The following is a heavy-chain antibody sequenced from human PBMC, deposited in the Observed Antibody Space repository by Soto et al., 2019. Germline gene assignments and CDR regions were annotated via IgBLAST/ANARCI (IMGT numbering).Heavy chain of an antibody. CDR2: ISYDGSNK. Sequence: QVQLVESGGGVVQPGRSLRLSCAASGFTFSSYAMHWVRQAPGKGLEWVAVISYDGSNKYYADSVKGRFTISRDNSKNTLYLQMNSLRAEDTAVYYCARNLPPYDFWSGYYAAWYYYYGMDVWGQGTTVTVSS. CDR3: ARNLPPYDFWSGYYAAWYYYYGMDV. D-gene: IGHD3-3*01. J-gene: IGHJ6*02. V-gene: IGHV3-30-3*01. CDR1: GFTFSSYA.